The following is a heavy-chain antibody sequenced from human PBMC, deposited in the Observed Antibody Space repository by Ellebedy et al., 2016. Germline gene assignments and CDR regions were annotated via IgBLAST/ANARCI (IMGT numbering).Heavy chain of an antibody. CDR2: ISYDGRNR. CDR3: ARGGDTYYFYYGVDA. D-gene: IGHD2-21*01. V-gene: IGHV3-30-3*01. CDR1: GFTFSNYA. Sequence: GGSLRLSCAASGFTFSNYAIHWVHQAPGKGLEWVAVISYDGRNRYDADSVKGRFTISRDNSKNTLFLQMNSLRPEDTAVYYCARGGDTYYFYYGVDAWGQGTTVTVSS. J-gene: IGHJ6*02.